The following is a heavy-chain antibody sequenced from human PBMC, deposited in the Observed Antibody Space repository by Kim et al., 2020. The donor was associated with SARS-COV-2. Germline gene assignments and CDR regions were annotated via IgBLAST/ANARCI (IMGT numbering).Heavy chain of an antibody. CDR3: ARDGVSSWQTSKNWFDP. Sequence: RGRVTMTRDTSTSTVYMELSSLRSEDTAVYYCARDGVSSWQTSKNWFDPWGQGTLVTVSS. D-gene: IGHD6-13*01. V-gene: IGHV1-46*01. J-gene: IGHJ5*02.